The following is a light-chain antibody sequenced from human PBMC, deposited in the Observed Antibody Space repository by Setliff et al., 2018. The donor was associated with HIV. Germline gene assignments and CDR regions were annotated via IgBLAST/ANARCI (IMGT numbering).Light chain of an antibody. CDR2: EVN. Sequence: QSALTQPASVSGSPGQSITISCTGTSSNIGSYKLVSWYQQRPGKAPKLFIYEVNRRPSGVSNRFSGSKSGNTASLTISGLQAEDEADYYCCSYAGVSPSLVFGGGTKVTVL. CDR3: CSYAGVSPSLV. V-gene: IGLV2-23*02. CDR1: SSNIGSYKL. J-gene: IGLJ2*01.